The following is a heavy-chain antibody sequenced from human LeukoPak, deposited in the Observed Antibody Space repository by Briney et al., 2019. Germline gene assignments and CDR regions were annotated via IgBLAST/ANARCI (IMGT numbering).Heavy chain of an antibody. Sequence: RPGGSLRLSCVASGFTFSSYSMNWVRQAPGKGLEWVSSISSSSSYIYYGDSVKGRFTISRDNAKNSLYLQMNSLRAEDTAVYYCARDLSYYFGSGNYSHYFDYWGQGTLVTVSS. J-gene: IGHJ4*02. CDR2: ISSSSSYI. V-gene: IGHV3-21*01. CDR1: GFTFSSYS. CDR3: ARDLSYYFGSGNYSHYFDY. D-gene: IGHD3-10*01.